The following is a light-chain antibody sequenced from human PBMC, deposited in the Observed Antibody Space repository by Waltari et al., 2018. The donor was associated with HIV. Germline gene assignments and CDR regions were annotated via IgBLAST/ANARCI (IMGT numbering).Light chain of an antibody. CDR3: QQYKYWPET. CDR1: QNITNK. Sequence: EVVLTPAPSTLSVSLGEGASLSCRASQNITNKLGWYQQKAGQAPTLLIYDASRRATAIPDRFSGSGSGTEFNLTISRLVFEDVAVYVCQQYKYWPETFGQGTKVEIK. CDR2: DAS. V-gene: IGKV3D-15*01. J-gene: IGKJ1*01.